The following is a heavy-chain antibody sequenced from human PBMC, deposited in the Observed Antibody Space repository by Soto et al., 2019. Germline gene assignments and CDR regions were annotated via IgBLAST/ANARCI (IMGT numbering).Heavy chain of an antibody. CDR1: GYTFTSYS. CDR3: ARVLYSGDDLTLAFDI. CDR2: IHAGNGYT. Sequence: QVQLVQSGAQVKRPGASVTVSCRASGYTFTSYSLHWVRQAPGRRLEWMGWIHAGNGYTKYSQSFQGRVTITRDTAATTVNMDLSSLRSEDTAVYYCARVLYSGDDLTLAFDIWGQGTLVTVSS. D-gene: IGHD5-12*01. J-gene: IGHJ3*02. V-gene: IGHV1-3*01.